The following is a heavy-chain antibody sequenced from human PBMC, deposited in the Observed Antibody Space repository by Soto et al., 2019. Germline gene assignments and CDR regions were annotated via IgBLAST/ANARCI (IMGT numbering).Heavy chain of an antibody. V-gene: IGHV2-70*01. CDR3: ARIFFFQAEDGIRDCSTVSAFLRNRSSDL. J-gene: IGHJ2*01. D-gene: IGHD6-6*01. CDR2: IDGDDDK. Sequence: VSWIRQPPGKALGWLALIDGDDDKYYSTSLKTRLTSSKDTSKNQVVLTMTNMDPVDTATYYCARIFFFQAEDGIRDCSTVSAFLRNRSSDL.